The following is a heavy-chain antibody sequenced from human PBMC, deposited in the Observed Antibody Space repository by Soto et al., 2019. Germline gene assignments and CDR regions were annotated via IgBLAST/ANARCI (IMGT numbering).Heavy chain of an antibody. D-gene: IGHD6-13*01. CDR3: ARGDSARQQLVSYYFDY. CDR1: GYTFTGYY. CDR2: INPNSGGT. Sequence: ASVKVSCKASGYTFTGYYMHWVRQAPGQGLEWMGWINPNSGGTNYAQKFQGWVTMTRDTSISTAYMELSRLRSDDTAVYYCARGDSARQQLVSYYFDYWGQGTLVTVSS. J-gene: IGHJ4*02. V-gene: IGHV1-2*04.